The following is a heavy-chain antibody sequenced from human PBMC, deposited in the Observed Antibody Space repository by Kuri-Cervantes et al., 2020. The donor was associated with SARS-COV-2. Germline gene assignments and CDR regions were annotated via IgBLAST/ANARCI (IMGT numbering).Heavy chain of an antibody. V-gene: IGHV4-59*12. Sequence: SETLSLTCTVSGGSISSYYWSWIRQPPGKGLEWIGYIYYSGSTNYNPSLKSRVTISVDTSKNQFPLKLSSVTAADTAVYYCARSRRVWFDPWGQGTLVTVSS. CDR2: IYYSGST. D-gene: IGHD1-14*01. J-gene: IGHJ5*02. CDR1: GGSISSYY. CDR3: ARSRRVWFDP.